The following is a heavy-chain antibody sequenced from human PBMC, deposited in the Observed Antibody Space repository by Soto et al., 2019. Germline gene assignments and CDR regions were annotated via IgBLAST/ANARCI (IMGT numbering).Heavy chain of an antibody. CDR2: LNPKNGVT. CDR1: GYSFTGYY. V-gene: IGHV1-2*02. J-gene: IGHJ5*02. CDR3: AKEGVIGAPPPYNCFDP. Sequence: ASVKVSCKASGYSFTGYYLHWVRPAPGQGLEWMGWLNPKNGVTKYGQKFQGRLTMTRDTSNSTAYMELSRLQSDDTAVYYCAKEGVIGAPPPYNCFDPLAQGVLVTVSS. D-gene: IGHD2-21*01.